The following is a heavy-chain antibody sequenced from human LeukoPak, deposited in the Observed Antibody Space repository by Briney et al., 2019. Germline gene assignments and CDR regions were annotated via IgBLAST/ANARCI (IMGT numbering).Heavy chain of an antibody. CDR3: ARESMVRGTKQNYYYYMDV. V-gene: IGHV3-30*02. J-gene: IGHJ6*03. D-gene: IGHD3-10*01. CDR2: IRYDGSSK. CDR1: GFTFSSYG. Sequence: GGSLRLSCATSGFTFSSYGIHWVRQAPGKGLEWVAFIRYDGSSKSYADSVKGRFAISRDNSKNTLYLQMNSLRAEDTAVYYCARESMVRGTKQNYYYYMDVWGKGTTVTISS.